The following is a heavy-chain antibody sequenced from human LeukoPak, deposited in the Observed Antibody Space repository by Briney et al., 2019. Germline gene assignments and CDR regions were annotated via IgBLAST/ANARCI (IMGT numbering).Heavy chain of an antibody. CDR2: ISAYNGNT. CDR1: GHTFTSYG. D-gene: IGHD3-10*01. Sequence: VASVKVSCKASGHTFTSYGISRVRQAPGQGLEWIGWISAYNGNTNYAQKLQGRVTMTTDTSTSTAYMELRSLRSDDTAVYYCATRGDYGSGSYYNDNGYFRYWGQGTLVTVSS. CDR3: ATRGDYGSGSYYNDNGYFRY. V-gene: IGHV1-18*01. J-gene: IGHJ4*02.